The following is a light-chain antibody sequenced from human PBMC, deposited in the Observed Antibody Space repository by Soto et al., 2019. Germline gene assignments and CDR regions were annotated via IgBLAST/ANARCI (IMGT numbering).Light chain of an antibody. V-gene: IGKV3-15*01. Sequence: EIVMTQSPGTLSVSPGEGATLFCRASQSVRTKLAWYQQRAGQAPRLLMYGASTRATGIPDTFSGSGSGTEFTLTISSLQSEDVAVYYCQQYNSGPPITFGQGTRLEIK. CDR3: QQYNSGPPIT. CDR2: GAS. CDR1: QSVRTK. J-gene: IGKJ5*01.